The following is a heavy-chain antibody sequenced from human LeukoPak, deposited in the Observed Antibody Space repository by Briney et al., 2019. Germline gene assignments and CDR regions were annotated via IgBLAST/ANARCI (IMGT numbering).Heavy chain of an antibody. CDR3: APVEMATIGFFGY. D-gene: IGHD5-24*01. CDR2: IYYSGST. J-gene: IGHJ4*02. CDR1: GGSISSSSYY. V-gene: IGHV4-39*07. Sequence: KTSETLSLTCTVSGGSISSSSYYWGWIRQPPGKGLEWSGSIYYSGSTYYNPSLKSRVTISEDTSKNQFSLKLSSVTAADTAVYYCAPVEMATIGFFGYWGQGTLVTVSS.